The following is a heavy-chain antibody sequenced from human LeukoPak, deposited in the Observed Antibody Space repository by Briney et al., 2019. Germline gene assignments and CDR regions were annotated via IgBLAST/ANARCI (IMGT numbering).Heavy chain of an antibody. V-gene: IGHV3-7*01. CDR1: GFTFSTYG. D-gene: IGHD3-10*01. CDR2: IKQDGSEK. Sequence: GGSLRLSCAASGFTFSTYGMHWVRQAPGKGLEWVANIKQDGSEKYYVDSVKGRFTISRDNAKNSLYLQMNSLRAEDTAVYYCARVLYGSGSYEYIDYWGQGTLVTVSS. CDR3: ARVLYGSGSYEYIDY. J-gene: IGHJ4*02.